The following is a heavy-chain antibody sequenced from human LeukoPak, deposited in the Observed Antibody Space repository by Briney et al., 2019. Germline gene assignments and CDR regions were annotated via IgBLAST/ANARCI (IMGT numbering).Heavy chain of an antibody. CDR1: GGTFSSYA. V-gene: IGHV1-69*01. CDR2: IIPIFGTA. CDR3: ARDRTGSGCMDV. J-gene: IGHJ6*04. Sequence: SVKVSCKASGGTFSSYAISWVRQARGQGLEWMGGIIPIFGTANYAQKFQGRVTITADGSTSTAYMELSSLRSEDTAVYYCARDRTGSGCMDVWGKGTTVTVSS. D-gene: IGHD3-10*01.